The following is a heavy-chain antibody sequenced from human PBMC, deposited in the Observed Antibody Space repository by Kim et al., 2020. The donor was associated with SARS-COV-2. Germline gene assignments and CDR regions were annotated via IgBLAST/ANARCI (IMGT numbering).Heavy chain of an antibody. J-gene: IGHJ5*02. CDR3: VREPAS. CDR1: GFSFSDYY. V-gene: IGHV3-11*01. Sequence: GGSLRLSCAASGFSFSDYYMSWIRQAPGKGLEWVAYINSDGTSVNYVDSVNGRFTISRDNAKKSLSLQVNSLTPEDTAVYYCVREPASWGQGTLVTVSS. CDR2: INSDGTSV.